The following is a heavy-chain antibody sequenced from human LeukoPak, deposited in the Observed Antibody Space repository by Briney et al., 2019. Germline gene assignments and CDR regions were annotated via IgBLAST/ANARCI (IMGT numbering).Heavy chain of an antibody. J-gene: IGHJ6*03. CDR1: GGSFSGYY. CDR3: ARPRTSADYYYYYMDV. CDR2: INHSGST. Sequence: PSETLSLTCAVYGGSFSGYYWSWIRQPPGKGQEWIGEINHSGSTNYNPSLKSRVTISVDTSKNQFSLKLSSVTAADTAVYYCARPRTSADYYYYYMDVWGKGTTVTVSS. V-gene: IGHV4-34*01.